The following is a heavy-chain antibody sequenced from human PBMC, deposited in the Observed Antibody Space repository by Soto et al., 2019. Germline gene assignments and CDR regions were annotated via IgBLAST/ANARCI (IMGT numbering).Heavy chain of an antibody. CDR2: ISSSGSAR. D-gene: IGHD6-13*01. Sequence: GGSLRLSCAASGFTFSSYEMNWVRQAPGKGLEWVSYISSSGSARYYADSVKGRFTISRDNAKNSLYLQMNSLRAEDTAVYYWVRERAAAGTSLDYWGQGTLVTVYS. CDR3: VRERAAAGTSLDY. CDR1: GFTFSSYE. J-gene: IGHJ4*02. V-gene: IGHV3-48*03.